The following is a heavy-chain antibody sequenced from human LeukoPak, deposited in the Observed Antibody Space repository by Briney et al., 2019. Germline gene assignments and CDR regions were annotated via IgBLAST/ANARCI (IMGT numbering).Heavy chain of an antibody. CDR1: GFTFSSYI. CDR2: ISSSSSYI. D-gene: IGHD6-13*01. Sequence: GGSLRLSCAASGFTFSSYIMNWVRQAPGTGLEWVSSISSSSSYIYYADSVKGRFTISRDNAKNSLYVQMNSLRAEDTAVYYCARDRKEYSSSWYDYWGQGTLVTVSS. CDR3: ARDRKEYSSSWYDY. V-gene: IGHV3-21*01. J-gene: IGHJ4*02.